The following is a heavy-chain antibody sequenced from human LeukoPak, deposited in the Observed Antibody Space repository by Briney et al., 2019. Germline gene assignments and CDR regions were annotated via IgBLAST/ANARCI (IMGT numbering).Heavy chain of an antibody. V-gene: IGHV3-30*02. CDR1: GFTFSRYG. Sequence: GGSLRLSCVASGFTFSRYGMHWVRQAPGKGLEWVAFVRYDGNNKYYVDSVKGRFTISIDNSKNTLYLQMNSLRAEDTAVYYCAKDPGYDFWSAYYTDYWGQGTLVTVSS. CDR2: VRYDGNNK. CDR3: AKDPGYDFWSAYYTDY. D-gene: IGHD3-3*01. J-gene: IGHJ4*02.